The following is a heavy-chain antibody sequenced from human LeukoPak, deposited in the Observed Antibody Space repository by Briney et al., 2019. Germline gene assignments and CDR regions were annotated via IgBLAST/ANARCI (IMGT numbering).Heavy chain of an antibody. D-gene: IGHD2-8*01. J-gene: IGHJ4*02. CDR2: ISGSGGSA. Sequence: GGSLRLSCAASGFTFSSYAMSWVRQAPGKGLEWVSAISGSGGSAYYADSVKGRFTISRDNSKNTLYLQMNSLRAEDTAVYYCAKDRWDIVLMVYANFDYWGREPWSPSPQ. CDR1: GFTFSSYA. V-gene: IGHV3-23*01. CDR3: AKDRWDIVLMVYANFDY.